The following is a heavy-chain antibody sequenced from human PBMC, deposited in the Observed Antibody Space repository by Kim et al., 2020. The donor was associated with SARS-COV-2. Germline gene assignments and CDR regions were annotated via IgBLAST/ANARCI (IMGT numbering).Heavy chain of an antibody. J-gene: IGHJ6*02. CDR1: GFTFSSHG. Sequence: GGSLRLSCAASGFTFSSHGMHWVRQAPGKGLEWVAVVLYDGSNEYYADSVKGRFTISRDNSKNTLDLQMNSLRAEDTAVYYCAKDQGGFYYGSGSYNGMDVWGQGTTVTVSS. CDR3: AKDQGGFYYGSGSYNGMDV. D-gene: IGHD3-10*01. CDR2: VLYDGSNE. V-gene: IGHV3-30*18.